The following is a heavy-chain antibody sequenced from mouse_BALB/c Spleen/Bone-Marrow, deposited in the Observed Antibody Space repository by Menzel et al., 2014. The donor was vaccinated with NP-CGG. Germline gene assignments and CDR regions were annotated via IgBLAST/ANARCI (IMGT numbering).Heavy chain of an antibody. CDR3: ARDGVITSYYAMDY. J-gene: IGHJ4*01. V-gene: IGHV1-69*02. CDR2: IDPSDSET. CDR1: GYTFTSYW. D-gene: IGHD2-4*01. Sequence: VQLQQSGAELVKPGAPVKLSRKASGYTFTSYWMNWVKRRPGRGLEWIGRIDPSDSETHYNQKFKDKATLTVDKSSSTAYIQLSSLTSEDSAVYYCARDGVITSYYAMDYWGQGTSVTVSS.